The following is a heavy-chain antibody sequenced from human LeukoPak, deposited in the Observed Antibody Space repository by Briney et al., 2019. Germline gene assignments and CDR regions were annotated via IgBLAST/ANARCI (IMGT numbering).Heavy chain of an antibody. Sequence: GGSLRLSCAASGFTVSSNYMSWVRQAPGKGLEWVSYISSSGSTKYYADSVKGRFTISRDNAKNSVYLQMNSLRAEDTAVYYCARDRHTIFGVVIHYYGMDVWGQGTTVTVSS. CDR1: GFTVSSNY. D-gene: IGHD3-3*01. CDR2: ISSSGSTK. J-gene: IGHJ6*02. CDR3: ARDRHTIFGVVIHYYGMDV. V-gene: IGHV3-11*01.